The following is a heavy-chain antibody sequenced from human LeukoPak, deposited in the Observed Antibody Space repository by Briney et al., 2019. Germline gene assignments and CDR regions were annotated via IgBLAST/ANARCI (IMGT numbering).Heavy chain of an antibody. V-gene: IGHV4-59*12. CDR3: ARESDYGPYFQH. D-gene: IGHD4-17*01. Sequence: PSETLSLTCTVSGGSISSYYRSWIRQPPGKGLEWIGYIYYSGSTNYNPSLKSRVTISVDTSKNQFSLKLSSVTATDTAVYYCARESDYGPYFQHWGQGTLVTVSS. CDR1: GGSISSYY. J-gene: IGHJ1*01. CDR2: IYYSGST.